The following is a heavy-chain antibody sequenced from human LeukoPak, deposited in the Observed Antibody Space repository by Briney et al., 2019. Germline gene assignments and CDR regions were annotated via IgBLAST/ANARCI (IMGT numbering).Heavy chain of an antibody. D-gene: IGHD3-22*01. CDR3: ARDGVRSGYHEGPDY. V-gene: IGHV3-33*01. J-gene: IGHJ4*02. CDR1: GFTFSSYG. Sequence: GGSLRLSCAASGFTFSSYGMHWVRQAPGKGLEWVAVIWYDGSNKYFADSVKGRFTISRDNSKNTLYLQMNSLRAEDTAVYYCARDGVRSGYHEGPDYWGQGTLVTVSS. CDR2: IWYDGSNK.